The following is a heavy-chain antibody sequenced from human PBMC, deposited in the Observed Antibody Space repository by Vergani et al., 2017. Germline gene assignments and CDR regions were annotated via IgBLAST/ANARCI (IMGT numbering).Heavy chain of an antibody. D-gene: IGHD6-13*01. CDR1: GFTFNIYG. J-gene: IGHJ4*02. CDR3: ASNRAAAGNSPFDY. Sequence: QVPLVESGGGVVQPGGSLRLSCAASGFTFNIYGMHWVRQAPGKGLEWVAFIRYDGSDKYYADSVKGRFTISRDNAKNSLYLQMNSLRAEDTAVYYCASNRAAAGNSPFDYWGQGTLVTVSS. V-gene: IGHV3-30*02. CDR2: IRYDGSDK.